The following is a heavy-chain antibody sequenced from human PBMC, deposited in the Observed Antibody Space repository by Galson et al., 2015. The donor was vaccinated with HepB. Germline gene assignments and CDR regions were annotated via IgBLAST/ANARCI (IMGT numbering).Heavy chain of an antibody. Sequence: SLRLSCAASGLTFSSHWMTWVRQAPGKGLEWVANIKPEGIEKFYVDSVKGRFTISRDNAKNSLYLQMSSLRAADTAVYYCARDPPRGLLLADWVGGAFDIWGQGTMVTVSS. CDR1: GLTFSSHW. V-gene: IGHV3-7*03. J-gene: IGHJ3*02. CDR2: IKPEGIEK. D-gene: IGHD3-22*01. CDR3: ARDPPRGLLLADWVGGAFDI.